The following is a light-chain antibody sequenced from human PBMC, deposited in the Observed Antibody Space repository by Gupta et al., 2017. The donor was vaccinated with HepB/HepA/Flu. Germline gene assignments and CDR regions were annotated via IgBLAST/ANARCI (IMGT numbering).Light chain of an antibody. Sequence: AIQMTQSPSSLSASVGDRVTITCRASQGIKKDLGWYQHKPGKAPKLLIFAASSLQTGVPSRFSGSGSGTDFTLTISILHPEDFATYYCRQDDSYPRTFGQGTKLEMK. J-gene: IGKJ1*01. CDR1: QGIKKD. V-gene: IGKV1-6*01. CDR2: AAS. CDR3: RQDDSYPRT.